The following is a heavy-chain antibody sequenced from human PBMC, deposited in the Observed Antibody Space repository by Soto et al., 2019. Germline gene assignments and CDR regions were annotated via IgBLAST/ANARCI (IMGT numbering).Heavy chain of an antibody. J-gene: IGHJ4*02. V-gene: IGHV5-51*01. Sequence: GESLKISCKGSGYSFTSYWIGWGRQMPGKGLEWMGIIYPGDSDTSYSPSFQGQVTISADKSISTAYLQWSSLKASDTARYYCARQVFLYGYSTTEPQEGTDDYWGQGTLVTVSS. D-gene: IGHD6-13*01. CDR2: IYPGDSDT. CDR1: GYSFTSYW. CDR3: ARQVFLYGYSTTEPQEGTDDY.